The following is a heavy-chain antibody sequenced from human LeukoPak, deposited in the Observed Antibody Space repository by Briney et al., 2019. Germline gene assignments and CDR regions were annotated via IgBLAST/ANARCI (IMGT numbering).Heavy chain of an antibody. D-gene: IGHD3-9*01. CDR1: GGTFSSYA. V-gene: IGHV1-69*06. CDR3: ARSPGLGGYFELLLDY. J-gene: IGHJ4*02. Sequence: SVKLSCKASGGTFSSYAISWVRQAPGQGLEWRGGIIPIFGTANYPQKFQGRVTITPDKYTSTAYMGLSRLRAEDTAVYYSARSPGLGGYFELLLDYWGRGTVVSVPS. CDR2: IIPIFGTA.